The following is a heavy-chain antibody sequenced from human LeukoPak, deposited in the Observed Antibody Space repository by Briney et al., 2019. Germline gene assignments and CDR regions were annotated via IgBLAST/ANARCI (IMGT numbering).Heavy chain of an antibody. Sequence: SQTLSLTCSVSGVSISSGRYYWSWIRQPAGKGLEWIGRIYTSGSINYSPSLKSRVTMSVDTSKNQFSLKLSSVTAADTAVYYCARGFGSYYYYFDYWGQGTLVTVSS. CDR1: GVSISSGRYY. V-gene: IGHV4-61*02. D-gene: IGHD1-26*01. CDR3: ARGFGSYYYYFDY. CDR2: IYTSGSI. J-gene: IGHJ4*02.